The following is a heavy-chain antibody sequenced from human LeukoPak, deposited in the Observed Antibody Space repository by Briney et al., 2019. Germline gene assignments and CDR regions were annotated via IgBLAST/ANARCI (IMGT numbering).Heavy chain of an antibody. CDR2: INPNSGGT. CDR3: ARGLRFLEWLDPYYMDV. Sequence: ASVKVSCKASGYTFTSYDINWVRQAPGQGLEWMGWINPNSGGTNYAQKFQGRVTMTRDTSISTAYMELSRLRSDDTAVYYCARGLRFLEWLDPYYMDVWGKGTTVTVSS. J-gene: IGHJ6*03. D-gene: IGHD3-3*01. CDR1: GYTFTSYD. V-gene: IGHV1-2*02.